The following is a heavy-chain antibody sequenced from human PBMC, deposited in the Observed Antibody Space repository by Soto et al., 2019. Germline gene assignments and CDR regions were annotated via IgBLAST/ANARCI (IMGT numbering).Heavy chain of an antibody. CDR3: ARDGGRSYCSSTSCYSGFDP. D-gene: IGHD2-2*01. Sequence: QVQLQESGPGLVKPSQTLSLTCTVSGGSISSGGYYWSWIRQHPGKGLEWIVYIYYSGSTYYNPSLKSRVTLSVEPSKNQFPLTMSSVTAADTAVYYCARDGGRSYCSSTSCYSGFDPWGQGTLVTVSS. CDR1: GGSISSGGYY. J-gene: IGHJ5*02. V-gene: IGHV4-31*03. CDR2: IYYSGST.